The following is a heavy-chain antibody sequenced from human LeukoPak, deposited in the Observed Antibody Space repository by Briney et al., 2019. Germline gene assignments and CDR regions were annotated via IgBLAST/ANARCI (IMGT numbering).Heavy chain of an antibody. CDR1: GYTFTGYY. D-gene: IGHD2-2*01. J-gene: IGHJ3*02. Sequence: ASVKVSCKASGYTFTGYYMHWVRQAPGQRLEWMGWINAGNGNTKYSQKFQGRVTITRDTSASAAYMELSSLRSEDTAVYYCARSCSSTSCSKRDAFDIWGQGTMVTVSS. CDR2: INAGNGNT. V-gene: IGHV1-3*01. CDR3: ARSCSSTSCSKRDAFDI.